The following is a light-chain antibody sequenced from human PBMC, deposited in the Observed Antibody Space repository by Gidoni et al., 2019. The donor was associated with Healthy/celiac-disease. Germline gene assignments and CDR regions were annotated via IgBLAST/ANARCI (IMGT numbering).Light chain of an antibody. CDR3: QQYGSAPT. Sequence: EIVLTQSPGTLSLSPGERATLSCRASQSVSSSYLAWYQQKPGQAPRLRIYGASSRATGIPDRFSGSGSGTDFTLTISRLEPEDFAVYYCQQYGSAPTFXXXTKVEIK. V-gene: IGKV3-20*01. CDR1: QSVSSSY. J-gene: IGKJ1*01. CDR2: GAS.